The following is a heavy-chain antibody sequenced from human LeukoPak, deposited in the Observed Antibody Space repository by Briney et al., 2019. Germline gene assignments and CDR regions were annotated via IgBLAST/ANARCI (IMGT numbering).Heavy chain of an antibody. J-gene: IGHJ4*02. CDR2: ISGSGGST. CDR3: AKGGGDKFTWYCYDSSGYPLH. CDR1: GFTFSSYA. D-gene: IGHD3-22*01. V-gene: IGHV3-23*01. Sequence: GGSLRLSCAASGFTFSSYAMSWVRQAPGKGLEWVSAISGSGGSTYYADSVKGRFTISRDNSKNTLYLQMNSLRAEDTAVYYCAKGGGDKFTWYCYDSSGYPLHWGQGTLVTVSS.